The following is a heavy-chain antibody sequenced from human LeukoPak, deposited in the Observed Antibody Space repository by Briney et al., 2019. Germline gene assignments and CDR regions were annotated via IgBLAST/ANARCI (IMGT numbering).Heavy chain of an antibody. J-gene: IGHJ6*03. CDR2: INPSGGST. D-gene: IGHD3-22*01. CDR3: ARDVMYYYDSSGYYYSDYYYMDV. Sequence: ASVKVSCKASGYTFTSYYMHWVRQAPGQGLEWMGIINPSGGSTSYAQKFQGRVTMTRDTSISTAYMELSRLRSDDTAVYYCARDVMYYYDSSGYYYSDYYYMDVWGKGTTVTISS. V-gene: IGHV1-46*01. CDR1: GYTFTSYY.